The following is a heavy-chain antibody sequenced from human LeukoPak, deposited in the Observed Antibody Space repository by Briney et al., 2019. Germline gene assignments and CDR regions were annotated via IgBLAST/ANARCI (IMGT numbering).Heavy chain of an antibody. Sequence: ASVKVSCKASGYTFTGYYMHWARQAPGQGLDWMGMINPSSGSTRFAQMFQDRVTMTRDTSTSAVYMELSSLTSEDTAMYYCARTYSSSWSYCDSWGQGTLVTVSS. J-gene: IGHJ4*02. D-gene: IGHD6-13*01. V-gene: IGHV1-46*01. CDR1: GYTFTGYY. CDR2: INPSSGST. CDR3: ARTYSSSWSYCDS.